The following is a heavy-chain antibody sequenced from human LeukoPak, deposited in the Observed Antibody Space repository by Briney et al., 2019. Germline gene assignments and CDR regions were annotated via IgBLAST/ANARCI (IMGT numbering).Heavy chain of an antibody. D-gene: IGHD3-10*01. CDR1: GYTFTRYY. Sequence: ASVKVSCKASGYTFTRYYMHWVRQAPGQGLEWMGIINPSGGSTTYAQKFQGRVTMTRDTSTSTVYMDLSSLRSEDTAEYYCALEGGSGSYAFDMWGQGTMVTVSS. CDR3: ALEGGSGSYAFDM. CDR2: INPSGGST. J-gene: IGHJ3*02. V-gene: IGHV1-46*01.